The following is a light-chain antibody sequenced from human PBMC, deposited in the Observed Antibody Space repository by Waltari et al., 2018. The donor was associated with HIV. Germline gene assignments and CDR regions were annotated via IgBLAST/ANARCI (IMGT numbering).Light chain of an antibody. CDR2: GNT. CDR3: QSYDSSLSGYV. J-gene: IGLJ1*01. Sequence: QSVLTQPPSVSGAPGQRVTISCPGSSSNIGAGYDLHWYQQLPGTAPKLLIYGNTNRPSGVPDRFSGSKSGTSASLAITGLLVEDEADYYCQSYDSSLSGYVFGTGTKVTVL. CDR1: SSNIGAGYD. V-gene: IGLV1-40*01.